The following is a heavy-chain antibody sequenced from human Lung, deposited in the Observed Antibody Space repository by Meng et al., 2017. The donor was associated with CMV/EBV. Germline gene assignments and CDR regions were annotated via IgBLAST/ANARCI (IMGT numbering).Heavy chain of an antibody. CDR2: ISWNSGTI. J-gene: IGHJ4*02. CDR3: VKGGEYTGSYYVGLIGYFDH. Sequence: SLKISCAASGFIFDDYAMHWVRQAPGKGLEWVSGISWNSGTIVYADSVKGRFTISRDNAKNSLYLQMNSLRAEDTALYYCVKGGEYTGSYYVGLIGYFDHWGQGTLVTVSS. V-gene: IGHV3-9*01. CDR1: GFIFDDYA. D-gene: IGHD1-26*01.